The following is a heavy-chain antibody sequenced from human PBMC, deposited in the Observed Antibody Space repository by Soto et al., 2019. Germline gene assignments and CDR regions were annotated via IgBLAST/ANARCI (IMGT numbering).Heavy chain of an antibody. V-gene: IGHV4-34*01. J-gene: IGHJ4*02. CDR2: INHSGST. CDR3: ARAQKTYYFDY. Sequence: PSETLSLTCAVYGGSFSGYYWSWIRQPPGKGLEWIGEINHSGSTNYNPSLKSRVTISVDTSKNQFSLKLSSVTAADTAVYYCARAQKTYYFDYWGQGTLVTVS. CDR1: GGSFSGYY.